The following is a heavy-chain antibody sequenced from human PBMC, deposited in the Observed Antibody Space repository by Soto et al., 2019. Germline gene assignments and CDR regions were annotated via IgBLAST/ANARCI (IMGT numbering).Heavy chain of an antibody. D-gene: IGHD1-20*01. CDR2: ISYDGSNK. CDR3: ARDHDNWNEGGALDY. Sequence: QVQLVESGGGVVQPGRSLRLSCAASGFTFSSYAMHWVRQAPGKGLEWVAVISYDGSNKYYADSVKGRFTISRYNSKNNLYLQKNSLRAEDTAVYYCARDHDNWNEGGALDYWGQGTLVTVSS. V-gene: IGHV3-30-3*01. CDR1: GFTFSSYA. J-gene: IGHJ4*02.